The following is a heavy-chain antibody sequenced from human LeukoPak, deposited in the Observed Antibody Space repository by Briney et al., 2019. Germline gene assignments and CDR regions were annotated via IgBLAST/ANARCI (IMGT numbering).Heavy chain of an antibody. J-gene: IGHJ4*02. D-gene: IGHD2-2*02. Sequence: SETLSLTCTVSGGSISSYYWSWIRQPAGKGLEWIGRIYTSGSTNYNPSLKSRVTMSVDTSKNQFSLKLSSVTAADTAVYYCARDNCSSTSCYNNYFDYWGKGTLVTVSS. CDR1: GGSISSYY. V-gene: IGHV4-4*07. CDR3: ARDNCSSTSCYNNYFDY. CDR2: IYTSGST.